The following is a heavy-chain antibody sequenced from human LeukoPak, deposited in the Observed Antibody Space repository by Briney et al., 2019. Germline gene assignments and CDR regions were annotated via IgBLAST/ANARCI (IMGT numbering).Heavy chain of an antibody. Sequence: KTSETLSLTCTVSGGSISSSSYYWGWIRQPPGKGLEWIGSIYYSGSTYYNPSLKSRVTISVDTSKNQFSLKLSSVTAADTAVYYCARGVYSYGRAYYYYYMDVWGKGTTVTVSS. CDR3: ARGVYSYGRAYYYYYMDV. CDR2: IYYSGST. V-gene: IGHV4-39*01. J-gene: IGHJ6*03. CDR1: GGSISSSSYY. D-gene: IGHD5-18*01.